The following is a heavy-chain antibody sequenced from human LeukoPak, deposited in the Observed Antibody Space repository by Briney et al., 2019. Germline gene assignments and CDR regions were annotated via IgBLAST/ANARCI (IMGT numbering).Heavy chain of an antibody. CDR2: ISGSGVST. D-gene: IGHD3-10*01. V-gene: IGHV3-23*01. CDR1: GFRFSSYA. Sequence: GGSLRLSCAASGFRFSSYAMSWVRQAPGKGLEWVSAISGSGVSTYYADSVKGRFTVSRDNSKNTLYLQMSSLRAEDTAVYYCAKALKFGEPIPYAFDIWGQGTMVTVSS. CDR3: AKALKFGEPIPYAFDI. J-gene: IGHJ3*02.